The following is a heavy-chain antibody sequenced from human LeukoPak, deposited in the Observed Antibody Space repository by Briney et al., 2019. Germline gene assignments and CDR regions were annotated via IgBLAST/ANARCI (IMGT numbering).Heavy chain of an antibody. Sequence: PGRSLRLSCAASGFTFSSYWMHWVRQAPGKGLVWVSRINTDGSSTSYADSVKGRFTISRDNAKNTLYLQMNSLRAEDTAVYYCGRGVPDVDTGYWGQGTLVTVSS. CDR2: INTDGSST. D-gene: IGHD5-18*01. V-gene: IGHV3-74*01. J-gene: IGHJ4*02. CDR1: GFTFSSYW. CDR3: GRGVPDVDTGY.